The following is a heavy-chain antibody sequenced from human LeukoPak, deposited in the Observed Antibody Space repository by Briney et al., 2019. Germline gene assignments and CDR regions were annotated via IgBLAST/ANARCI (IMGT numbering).Heavy chain of an antibody. CDR2: IYTSGST. CDR1: GGSISSYY. J-gene: IGHJ6*03. D-gene: IGHD6-13*01. Sequence: SETLSLTCTVSGGSISSYYWSWIRQPAGKGLEWIGRIYTSGSTNYNPSLKSRVTMSVDTSKNQFSLKLSSVTAADMAVYYCARGPGIAAAGTTKNYYYYYYMDVWGKGTTVTVSS. V-gene: IGHV4-4*07. CDR3: ARGPGIAAAGTTKNYYYYYYMDV.